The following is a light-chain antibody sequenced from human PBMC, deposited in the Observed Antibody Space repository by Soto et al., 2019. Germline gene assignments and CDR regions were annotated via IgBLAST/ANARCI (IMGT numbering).Light chain of an antibody. CDR2: KAS. CDR1: QGISSW. V-gene: IGKV1-5*03. CDR3: QQYNSYSRT. Sequence: DIQMTQSPSTLSASVGDRVTITLLASQGISSWLAWYQQKPGKAPKLLIYKASSLESGVPSRFSGSGSGTEFTLTISSLQPDDFATYYCQQYNSYSRTFGQGTKVDIK. J-gene: IGKJ1*01.